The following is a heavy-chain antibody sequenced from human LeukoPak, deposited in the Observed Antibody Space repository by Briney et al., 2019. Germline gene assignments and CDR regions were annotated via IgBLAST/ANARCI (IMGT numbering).Heavy chain of an antibody. CDR1: GFTLRNYE. Sequence: PGGSLRLSCAAWGFTLRNYEMKGVRQAPGKGGEGVSSISSSRTYIYYAASLKCLFPISIANAKNSLYLQLNSLTADHTAVYYCARDLKIPRSQWELLLAYAFDIWGQGTMVTVSS. J-gene: IGHJ3*02. D-gene: IGHD1-26*01. CDR3: ARDLKIPRSQWELLLAYAFDI. V-gene: IGHV3-21*01. CDR2: ISSSRTYI.